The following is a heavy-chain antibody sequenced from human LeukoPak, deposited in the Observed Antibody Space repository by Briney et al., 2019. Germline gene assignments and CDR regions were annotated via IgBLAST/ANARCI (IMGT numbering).Heavy chain of an antibody. D-gene: IGHD2-2*02. V-gene: IGHV3-30*02. Sequence: GGSMRLSCAVSGFPFSSYGLHWVRQAPGKGLEWVAFIRYDGSKKYYADSVKGRFTISRDNSKNTLYLQMNSLRAGDTAVYYCAKDEGVSCSSTSCYTGPRAVDYWGQGTMVTVSS. CDR1: GFPFSSYG. CDR3: AKDEGVSCSSTSCYTGPRAVDY. J-gene: IGHJ3*01. CDR2: IRYDGSKK.